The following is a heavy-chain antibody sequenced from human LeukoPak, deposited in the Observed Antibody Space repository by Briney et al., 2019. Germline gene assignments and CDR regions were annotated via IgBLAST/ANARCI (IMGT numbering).Heavy chain of an antibody. D-gene: IGHD5-18*01. Sequence: PSETLSLTCTVSGGSISSYYWSWIRQPPGKGLEWIGYIYYSGSTNYNPSLKSRVTISVDTSKNQFSLKLSSVTAADTAVYYCASGRYSYGYGYYFDYWGQGTLVTVSS. J-gene: IGHJ4*02. CDR1: GGSISSYY. CDR2: IYYSGST. V-gene: IGHV4-59*01. CDR3: ASGRYSYGYGYYFDY.